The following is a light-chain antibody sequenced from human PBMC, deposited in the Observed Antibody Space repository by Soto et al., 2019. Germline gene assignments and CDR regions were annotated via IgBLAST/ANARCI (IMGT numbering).Light chain of an antibody. CDR1: TSDVGGYNY. V-gene: IGLV2-14*03. Sequence: QSVLTQPASVSGSPGQSSTITCTVTTSDVGGYNYVSWYQHHPGKAPELMIYDVSTRPSGVSNRFSGSKSGNTASLTISGLQAEDEADYYCSSYASSSTLLFGGGTKLTVL. CDR3: SSYASSSTLL. J-gene: IGLJ2*01. CDR2: DVS.